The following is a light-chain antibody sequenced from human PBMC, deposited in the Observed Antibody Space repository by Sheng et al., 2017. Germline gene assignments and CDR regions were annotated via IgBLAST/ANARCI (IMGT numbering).Light chain of an antibody. CDR3: QQAHSFPHT. V-gene: IGKV1-5*03. Sequence: DIQMTQSPSTLSASVGDRVTITCRASXSISRWLAWYQQKPGKAPKLLIYKVSSLDTGVPSRFSGSGSGTDFTLTISSLQPEDFATYFCQQAHSFPHTFGQGTKVEIK. CDR2: KVS. J-gene: IGKJ2*01. CDR1: XSISRW.